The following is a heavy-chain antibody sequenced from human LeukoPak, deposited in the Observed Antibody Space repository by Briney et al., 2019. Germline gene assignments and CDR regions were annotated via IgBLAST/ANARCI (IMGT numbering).Heavy chain of an antibody. J-gene: IGHJ4*02. V-gene: IGHV4-4*09. CDR1: GGSISSYY. Sequence: PSETLSLTCTVSGGSISSYYWSWIRQPPGKGLEWIGYIYTSGSTNYNPSLKSRVTISVDTSKNQFSLKLSSVTAADTAVYYCARDKVGATTFDHWGKETRVTVSS. CDR2: IYTSGST. D-gene: IGHD1-26*01. CDR3: ARDKVGATTFDH.